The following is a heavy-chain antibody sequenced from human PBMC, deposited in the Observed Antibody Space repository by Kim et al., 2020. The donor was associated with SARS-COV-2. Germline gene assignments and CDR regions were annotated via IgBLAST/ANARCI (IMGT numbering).Heavy chain of an antibody. J-gene: IGHJ4*02. Sequence: SVKVSCTFSGGIFSDYGIGWVRQAPGQGLEWMGVIVPVLGTTNYAQRFKGRVTLSADDSTNTAYMELTSLTSEDTALYYCATVTAAAGLAYWGQGTPVTVSS. CDR2: IVPVLGTT. CDR1: GGIFSDYG. D-gene: IGHD6-25*01. V-gene: IGHV1-69*13. CDR3: ATVTAAAGLAY.